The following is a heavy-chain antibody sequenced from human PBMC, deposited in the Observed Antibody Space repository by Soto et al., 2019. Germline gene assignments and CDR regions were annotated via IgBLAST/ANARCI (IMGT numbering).Heavy chain of an antibody. J-gene: IGHJ4*02. CDR2: ISSSGSTI. CDR1: GFTFSSYE. CDR3: ARDRSGGVFDY. Sequence: GGSLRLSXAASGFTFSSYEMNWVRQAPGKGLEWVSYISSSGSTIYYADSVKGRFTISRDNAKNSLYLQMNSLRAEDTAVYYCARDRSGGVFDYWGQGTLVTVSS. V-gene: IGHV3-48*03. D-gene: IGHD3-16*01.